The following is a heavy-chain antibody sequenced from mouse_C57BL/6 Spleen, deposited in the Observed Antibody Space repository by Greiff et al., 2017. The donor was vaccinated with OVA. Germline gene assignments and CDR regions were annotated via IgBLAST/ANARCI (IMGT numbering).Heavy chain of an antibody. CDR1: GYTFTSYW. CDR3: ARYPVRYFDV. Sequence: QVQLQQPGAELVMPGASVKLSCKASGYTFTSYWMHWVKQRPGQGLEWIGEIDPSDSYTNYNQKFKGKSTLTVDKSSSTAYMQLSSLTSEDSAVYYCARYPVRYFDVWGTGTTVTVSS. J-gene: IGHJ1*03. CDR2: IDPSDSYT. V-gene: IGHV1-69*01.